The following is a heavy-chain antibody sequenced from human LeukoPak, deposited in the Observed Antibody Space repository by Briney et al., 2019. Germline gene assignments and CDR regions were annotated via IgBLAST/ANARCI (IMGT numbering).Heavy chain of an antibody. J-gene: IGHJ4*02. CDR2: IYYSGST. CDR3: ARHASVSGNWPRPLDY. CDR1: GGSISSSSYY. D-gene: IGHD3-3*01. V-gene: IGHV4-39*01. Sequence: SETLSLTCTVSGGSISSSSYYWGWVRQPPGKGLEWIANIYYSGSTYYSPSLRSRVTISVETSKNQFSLKLTSVTAAGTAVYYCARHASVSGNWPRPLDYWGQGSLVTVSS.